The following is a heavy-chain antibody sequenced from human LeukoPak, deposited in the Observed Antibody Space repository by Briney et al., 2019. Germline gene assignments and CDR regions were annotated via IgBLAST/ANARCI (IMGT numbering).Heavy chain of an antibody. Sequence: GASVTVSCKASGYTFTSYYMHWVRQAPGQGLEWMGIINPSGGSTSYAQKFQGRVTMTRDTSTSTVYMELSSLRSEDTAVYYCARESAAGEYFQHWGESPVLTVSS. CDR1: GYTFTSYY. V-gene: IGHV1-46*01. CDR3: ARESAAGEYFQH. D-gene: IGHD6-13*01. J-gene: IGHJ1*01. CDR2: INPSGGST.